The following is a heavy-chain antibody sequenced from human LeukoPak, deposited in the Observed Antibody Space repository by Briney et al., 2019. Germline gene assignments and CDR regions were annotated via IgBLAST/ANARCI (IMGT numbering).Heavy chain of an antibody. D-gene: IGHD4-17*01. CDR3: AATTVTTIDY. J-gene: IGHJ4*02. CDR1: GYTFTSYD. CDR2: IIPIFGTA. V-gene: IGHV1-69*05. Sequence: PGASVKVSCKASGYTFTSYDINWVRQAPGQGLEWMGRIIPIFGTANYAQKFQGRVTITTDESTSTAYMELSSLRSEDTAVYYCAATTVTTIDYWGQGTLVTVSS.